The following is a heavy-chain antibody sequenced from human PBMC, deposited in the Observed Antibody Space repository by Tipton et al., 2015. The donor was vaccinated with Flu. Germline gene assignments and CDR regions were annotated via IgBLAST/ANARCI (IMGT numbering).Heavy chain of an antibody. CDR3: ARGQGGTGDYFDY. Sequence: SLRLSCAASGFAFFTYAISWVRQAPGKGLEWVAVISDDGNNKYYADSVKGRFTISRDNSRNTLYLQMNSLRADDTAMYFCARGQGGTGDYFDYWGQGTLVSVSS. J-gene: IGHJ4*02. V-gene: IGHV3-30-3*01. D-gene: IGHD1/OR15-1a*01. CDR2: ISDDGNNK. CDR1: GFAFFTYA.